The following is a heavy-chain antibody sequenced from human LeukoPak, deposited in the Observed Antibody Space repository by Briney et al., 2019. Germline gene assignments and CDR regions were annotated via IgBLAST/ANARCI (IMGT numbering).Heavy chain of an antibody. Sequence: PGGSLRLSCAASGFTFSDHYMSWIRQAPGKGLEWVSYISSSGSTIYYADSVKGRFTISRDNAKNSLYMQLNSLTAEDTAVYYCARVAVIYQYYMDVWGRGTTVTVSS. CDR1: GFTFSDHY. V-gene: IGHV3-11*04. J-gene: IGHJ6*03. D-gene: IGHD2-2*01. CDR3: ARVAVIYQYYMDV. CDR2: ISSSGSTI.